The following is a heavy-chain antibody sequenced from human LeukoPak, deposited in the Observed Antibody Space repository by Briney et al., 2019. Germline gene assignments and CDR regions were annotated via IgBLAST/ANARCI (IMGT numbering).Heavy chain of an antibody. J-gene: IGHJ4*02. D-gene: IGHD2-2*01. Sequence: EAPVKVSCKASGFTFTSSAVQWVRQARGQRLEWIGWIVVGSGNTNYAQKFQERVTITRDMSTSTAYMELSSLRSEDTAVYYCAAADCSSTSCYYFDYWGQGTLVTVSS. CDR3: AAADCSSTSCYYFDY. V-gene: IGHV1-58*01. CDR2: IVVGSGNT. CDR1: GFTFTSSA.